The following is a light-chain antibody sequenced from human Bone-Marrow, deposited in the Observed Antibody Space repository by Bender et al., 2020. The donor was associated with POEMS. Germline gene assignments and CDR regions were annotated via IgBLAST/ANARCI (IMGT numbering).Light chain of an antibody. CDR1: QLMISY. CDR2: QNS. Sequence: SYELTQPPSVSVSPGQTASISCSGDQLMISYVSWYQQKSGHSPLLVIHQNSLRPSGIPERFSGSTSGNTATLTISGAQPVDEADYYCMIWHRSASVFGGGTKLTVL. J-gene: IGLJ2*01. CDR3: MIWHRSASV. V-gene: IGLV3-1*01.